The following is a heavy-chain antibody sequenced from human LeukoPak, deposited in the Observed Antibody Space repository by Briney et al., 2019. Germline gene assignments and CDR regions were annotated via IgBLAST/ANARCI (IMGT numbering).Heavy chain of an antibody. CDR1: GGSISSGDYY. J-gene: IGHJ4*02. CDR2: IYYSGST. Sequence: PSETLSLTCTVSGGSISSGDYYWSWIRQPPGKGLEWIGYIYYSGSTYYNPSLKSRVTISVDTSKNQFSLKLSSVTAADTAVYYCVCYYDSSGRDYWGQGTLVTVSP. CDR3: VCYYDSSGRDY. V-gene: IGHV4-30-4*01. D-gene: IGHD3-22*01.